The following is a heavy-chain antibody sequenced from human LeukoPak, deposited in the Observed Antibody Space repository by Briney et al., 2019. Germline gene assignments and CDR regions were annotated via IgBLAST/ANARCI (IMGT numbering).Heavy chain of an antibody. V-gene: IGHV3-49*04. J-gene: IGHJ6*02. Sequence: QPGRSLRLSCTASGFTFGDYAMSWVRQAPGKGLECVGFSRSKLYGGTIEYAASVKGRFIISRDDSKNSAYLQMNSLKTEDSAVYYCTRSSGTYKGFGMDVWAKGPRSPSP. D-gene: IGHD1-26*01. CDR3: TRSSGTYKGFGMDV. CDR1: GFTFGDYA. CDR2: SRSKLYGGTI.